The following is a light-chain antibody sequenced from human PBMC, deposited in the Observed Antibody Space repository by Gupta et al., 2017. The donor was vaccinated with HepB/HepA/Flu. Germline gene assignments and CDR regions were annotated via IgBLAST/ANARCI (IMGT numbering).Light chain of an antibody. J-gene: IGKJ2*04. CDR2: GAS. V-gene: IGKV3-20*01. CDR1: QSVSSSY. Sequence: EIVLTQSPGTLSSSPGEVATLSCRASQSVSSSYLAWYQQKPGQAPRLLIYGASSRATGIPDRFSGSGSGTDFTLTISRLEPEDFAVYYCQQYGSSPGSFGQGTKLEIK. CDR3: QQYGSSPGS.